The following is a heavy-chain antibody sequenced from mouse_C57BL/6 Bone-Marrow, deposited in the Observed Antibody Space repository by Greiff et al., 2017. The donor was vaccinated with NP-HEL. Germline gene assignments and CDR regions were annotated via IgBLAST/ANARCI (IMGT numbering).Heavy chain of an antibody. Sequence: QVQLQQSGAELARPGASVKLSCKASGYTFTSYGISWVKQRTGQGLEWIGEIYPRSGNTYYNEKFKGKATLTADKSSSTAYMELRSLTSEDSAVYFCARWSTTVVATRYVDVWGTGTTVTVSS. D-gene: IGHD1-1*01. CDR2: IYPRSGNT. J-gene: IGHJ1*03. CDR1: GYTFTSYG. V-gene: IGHV1-81*01. CDR3: ARWSTTVVATRYVDV.